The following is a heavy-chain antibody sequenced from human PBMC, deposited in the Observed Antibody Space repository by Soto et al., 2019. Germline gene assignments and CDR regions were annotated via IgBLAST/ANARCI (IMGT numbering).Heavy chain of an antibody. CDR1: GYTFTSYG. D-gene: IGHD3-3*01. J-gene: IGHJ5*02. Sequence: QVQLVQSGAEVKKPGASVKVSCKASGYTFTSYGISWVRQAPGQGLEWMGWISAYNGNTNYAQKLQGRVTMTTDTATSTAYMELRSLRSDDTAVYYCARGAYDFWSGYYGNWFDPWGQGTLVTVSS. CDR3: ARGAYDFWSGYYGNWFDP. CDR2: ISAYNGNT. V-gene: IGHV1-18*01.